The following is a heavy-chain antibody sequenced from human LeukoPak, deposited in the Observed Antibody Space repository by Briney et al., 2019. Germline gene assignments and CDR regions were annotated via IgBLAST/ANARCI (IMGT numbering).Heavy chain of an antibody. CDR1: GFTVSSNH. Sequence: PGGSLRLSCAASGFTVSSNHMSWVRQAPGKGLEWVSVIYSAGYTYYADYVKGRFTISRDNSKNTLYLQMNSLRAEDTALYYCARGGRYGGNSLDSWGQGTLVTVSS. D-gene: IGHD1-26*01. J-gene: IGHJ4*02. CDR2: IYSAGYT. V-gene: IGHV3-66*01. CDR3: ARGGRYGGNSLDS.